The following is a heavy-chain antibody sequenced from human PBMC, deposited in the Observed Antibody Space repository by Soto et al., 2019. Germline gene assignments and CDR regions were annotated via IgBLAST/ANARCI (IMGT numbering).Heavy chain of an antibody. Sequence: QVQLVESGGGVVQPGRSLRLSCAASGFPFTTYGMHWVREGPGKGLEWVAVISYDGSNKYYADSVKGRFTISRDNSKNTLYLQMNSLRPEDTALYYGVGGQYYFDYRGQGTVVTVSS. J-gene: IGHJ4*02. CDR2: ISYDGSNK. CDR1: GFPFTTYG. CDR3: VGGQYYFDY. V-gene: IGHV3-30*03. D-gene: IGHD3-10*01.